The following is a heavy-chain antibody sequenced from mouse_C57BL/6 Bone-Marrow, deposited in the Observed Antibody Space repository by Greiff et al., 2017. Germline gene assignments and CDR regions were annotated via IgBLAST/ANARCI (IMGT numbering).Heavy chain of an antibody. J-gene: IGHJ2*01. V-gene: IGHV1-64*01. D-gene: IGHD2-1*01. CDR1: GYTFTNYW. CDR3: AAIYCGNYFDY. CDR2: IHPNNGGT. Sequence: QVQLQQPGAELVKPGASVKLSCKASGYTFTNYWMHWVKQRPGQGLEWIGMIHPNNGGTNYNQKFKGKATLTVDKSSSTAYMQLSSLTSEDSAVYYCAAIYCGNYFDYWGQGTTLTVSS.